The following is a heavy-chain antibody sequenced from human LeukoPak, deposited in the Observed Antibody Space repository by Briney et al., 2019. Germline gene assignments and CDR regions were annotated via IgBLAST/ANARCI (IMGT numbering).Heavy chain of an antibody. J-gene: IGHJ6*02. CDR2: ISGSGGST. Sequence: GGSLRLSCAASGFTFSSYAMSWVRQAPGKGLEWVSAISGSGGSTYYADSVKGRFTISRDNSKNTLYLQMNSLRAEDTAVYYCAKRWFGEFPSYYYYGMDVWGQGTTVTVSS. CDR1: GFTFSSYA. CDR3: AKRWFGEFPSYYYYGMDV. D-gene: IGHD3-10*01. V-gene: IGHV3-23*01.